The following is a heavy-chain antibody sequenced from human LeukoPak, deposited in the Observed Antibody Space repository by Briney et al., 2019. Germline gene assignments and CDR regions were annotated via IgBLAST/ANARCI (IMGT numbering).Heavy chain of an antibody. D-gene: IGHD3-22*01. CDR2: IYYRGST. V-gene: IGHV4-39*07. CDR1: GGSISSSSYY. CDR3: ARVGVYDSSRRQFDY. J-gene: IGHJ4*02. Sequence: SETLSLTCTVSGGSISSSSYYWGWIRQPPGKGLEWIGSIYYRGSTYYNPSLKSRVTISVDTSKNQFSLKLSSVTAADTAVYYCARVGVYDSSRRQFDYWGQGTLVTVSS.